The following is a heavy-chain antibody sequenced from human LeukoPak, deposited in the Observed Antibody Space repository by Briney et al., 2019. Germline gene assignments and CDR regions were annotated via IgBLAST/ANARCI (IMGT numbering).Heavy chain of an antibody. V-gene: IGHV4-38-2*01. CDR1: GYSISSGYY. CDR2: IYHSGST. Sequence: SSETLSLTCAVSGYSISSGYYWGWIRQPPGKGLEWIGSIYHSGSTYYNPSLKSRVTISVDTSKNQSSLKLSSVTAADTAVYYCARNPPFIAARPYYFDYWGQGTLVTVSS. D-gene: IGHD6-6*01. J-gene: IGHJ4*02. CDR3: ARNPPFIAARPYYFDY.